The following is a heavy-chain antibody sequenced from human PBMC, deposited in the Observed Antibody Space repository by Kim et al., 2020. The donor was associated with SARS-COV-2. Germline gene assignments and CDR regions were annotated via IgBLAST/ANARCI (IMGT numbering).Heavy chain of an antibody. Sequence: ASVKVSCKVSGYTLTELSMHWVRQAPGKGLEWMGGFDPEDGETIYAQKFQGRVTMTEDTSTDTAYMELSSLRSEDTAVYYCATEPLSFSGSYPASGCVYWGQGTLVTVSS. V-gene: IGHV1-24*01. CDR3: ATEPLSFSGSYPASGCVY. D-gene: IGHD1-26*01. CDR2: FDPEDGET. CDR1: GYTLTELS. J-gene: IGHJ4*02.